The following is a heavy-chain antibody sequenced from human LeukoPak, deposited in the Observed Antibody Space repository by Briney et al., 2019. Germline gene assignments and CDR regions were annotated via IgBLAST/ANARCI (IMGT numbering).Heavy chain of an antibody. Sequence: GGSLRLSCAASGFTFTAYAMSWVCQAPGKGLEWVSAISGSGGGTYYADSVKGRFTISRDNSKNTVYLQMNSLRGEDTAVYYCAKEVGGYTTFDYWGQGTLVTVSS. V-gene: IGHV3-23*01. J-gene: IGHJ4*02. D-gene: IGHD2-2*02. CDR3: AKEVGGYTTFDY. CDR1: GFTFTAYA. CDR2: ISGSGGGT.